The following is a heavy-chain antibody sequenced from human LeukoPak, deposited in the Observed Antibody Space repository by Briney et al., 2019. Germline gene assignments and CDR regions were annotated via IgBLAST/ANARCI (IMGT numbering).Heavy chain of an antibody. D-gene: IGHD6-13*01. CDR2: IIPILGIA. CDR1: GGTFSSYA. Sequence: ASVKVSCKPPGGTFSSYAISWVRQAPGQGLEWMGRIIPILGIANYAQKFQGRVTITADKSTSTAYMELSSLRSEDTAVYYCARGGDSSSWGFDYWGQGTLVTVSS. V-gene: IGHV1-69*04. J-gene: IGHJ4*02. CDR3: ARGGDSSSWGFDY.